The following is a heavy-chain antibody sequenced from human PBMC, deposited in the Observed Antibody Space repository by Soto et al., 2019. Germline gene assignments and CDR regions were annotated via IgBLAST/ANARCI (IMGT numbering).Heavy chain of an antibody. CDR1: GGSISSYY. V-gene: IGHV4-59*01. D-gene: IGHD5-18*01. CDR3: AREDTAKALGYFDL. CDR2: IYYSGST. Sequence: QVQLQESGPGLVKPSETLSLTCTVSGGSISSYYWSWIRQPPGKGLEWIGYIYYSGSTNYNPSLKSRLTISVDTSKNQFSLKLSTVTAADTAVYYCAREDTAKALGYFDLWGRGTLVTVSS. J-gene: IGHJ2*01.